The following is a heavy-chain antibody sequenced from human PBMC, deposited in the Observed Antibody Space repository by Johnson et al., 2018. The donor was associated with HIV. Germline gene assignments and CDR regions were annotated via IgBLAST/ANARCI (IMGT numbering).Heavy chain of an antibody. V-gene: IGHV3-49*05. D-gene: IGHD5-18*01. CDR1: GFTFSDYY. Sequence: VQLVESGGGLVKPGGSLRLSCAASGFTFSDYYMSWIRQAPGKGLEWVGRIKSNTDGGTTEYAASVNGRFTISRDDSKSIAYLQMNSLNTEDAAVYYCTRERGYTYGFNDALDIWGQGTMVTVSS. CDR3: TRERGYTYGFNDALDI. CDR2: IKSNTDGGTT. J-gene: IGHJ3*02.